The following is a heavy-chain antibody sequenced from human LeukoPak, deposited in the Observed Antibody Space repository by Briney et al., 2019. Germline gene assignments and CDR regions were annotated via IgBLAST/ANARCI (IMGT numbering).Heavy chain of an antibody. D-gene: IGHD3-3*01. Sequence: KTGGSLRLSCAASGFTFSSYSMNWVRQAPGKGLEWVSSISSSSSYIYYADSVKGRFTISRDNAKNSLYLQMHSLRAEDTAVYYCARGMDADYDFWSGYPYYFDYWGQGTLVTVSS. CDR1: GFTFSSYS. CDR2: ISSSSSYI. J-gene: IGHJ4*02. V-gene: IGHV3-21*01. CDR3: ARGMDADYDFWSGYPYYFDY.